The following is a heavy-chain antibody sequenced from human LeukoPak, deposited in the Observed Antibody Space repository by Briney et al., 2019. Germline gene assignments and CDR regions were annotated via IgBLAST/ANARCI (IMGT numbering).Heavy chain of an antibody. CDR2: ISERGGST. V-gene: IGHV3-23*01. CDR1: GITLSNYA. D-gene: IGHD3-10*01. CDR3: AKRGIVIRAVIIIGFHKEAYYFDY. Sequence: TGGSLRLSCVVSGITLSNYAMSWVRQAPGKGLEWVSGISERGGSTNYADSVKGRFIISRDTSKNTVYLQMNSLRVEDTAVYFCAKRGIVIRAVIIIGFHKEAYYFDYWGQGILVTVSS. J-gene: IGHJ4*02.